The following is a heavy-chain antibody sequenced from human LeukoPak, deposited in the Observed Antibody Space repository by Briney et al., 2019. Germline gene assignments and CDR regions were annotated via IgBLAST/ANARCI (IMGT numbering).Heavy chain of an antibody. Sequence: TGGSLRLSCAASGFTFSSYAMHWVRQAPGKGLEWVAVISYDGSNKYYADSVKGRFTISRDNSKNTLYLQMNSLRAEDTAVYYCAKDMEILYDVHWGQGTLVTVSS. CDR3: AKDMEILYDVH. V-gene: IGHV3-30-3*01. CDR2: ISYDGSNK. CDR1: GFTFSSYA. J-gene: IGHJ4*02. D-gene: IGHD3-16*01.